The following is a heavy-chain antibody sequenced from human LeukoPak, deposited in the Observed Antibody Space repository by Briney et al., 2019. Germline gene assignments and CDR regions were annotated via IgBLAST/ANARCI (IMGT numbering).Heavy chain of an antibody. Sequence: SETLSLTCAVYGGSFSGYYWSWIRQPPGKGLEWIGEINHSGSTNYNPSLKSRVTTSVDTSKNQFSLKLNSVTAADTAVYYCATQILLCHYYWGQGTLVTVSS. D-gene: IGHD2/OR15-2a*01. CDR2: INHSGST. CDR3: ATQILLCHYY. CDR1: GGSFSGYY. J-gene: IGHJ4*02. V-gene: IGHV4-34*01.